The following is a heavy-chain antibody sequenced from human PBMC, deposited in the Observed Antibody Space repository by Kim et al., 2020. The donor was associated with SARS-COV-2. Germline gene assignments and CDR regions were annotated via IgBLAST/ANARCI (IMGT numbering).Heavy chain of an antibody. D-gene: IGHD4-17*01. V-gene: IGHV4-34*01. Sequence: SETLSLTCAVYGGSFSGYYWSWIRQPPGKGLEWIGEINHSGSTNYNPSLKSRVTISVDTSKNQFSLKLSSVTAADTAVYYCARYGDYSYYYYGMDVWGQGTTVTVSS. CDR1: GGSFSGYY. J-gene: IGHJ6*02. CDR2: INHSGST. CDR3: ARYGDYSYYYYGMDV.